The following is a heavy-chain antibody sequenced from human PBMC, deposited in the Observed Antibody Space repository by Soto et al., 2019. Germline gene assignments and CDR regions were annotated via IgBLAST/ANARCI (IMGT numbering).Heavy chain of an antibody. J-gene: IGHJ4*02. D-gene: IGHD5-18*01. V-gene: IGHV3-7*01. CDR1: GFTFRRYV. CDR2: IKEDGKEK. Sequence: GGSLRLSCAASGFTFRRYVMSWVRQAPGKGLEWVANIKEDGKEKYYVDSVKGRFTISRDNAKELLFLQMNSLRADDTAVYYCLREGEPYSRECRRCGAFDYWGQGTPVTVSS. CDR3: LREGEPYSRECRRCGAFDY.